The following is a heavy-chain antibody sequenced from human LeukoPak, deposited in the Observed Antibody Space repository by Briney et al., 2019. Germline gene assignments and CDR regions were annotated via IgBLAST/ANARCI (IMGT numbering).Heavy chain of an antibody. V-gene: IGHV3-20*04. Sequence: GGSLRLSCATFGFTFVDYGLSWVRRAPGKGLEWLCAINYNGAITDYADSVKGRFTISRDNAKNSLYLRMDSLRAEDTALYYCARDRLGPSFSVSHFDLWGQGTLVTVSS. CDR2: INYNGAIT. D-gene: IGHD3-3*02. CDR1: GFTFVDYG. J-gene: IGHJ4*02. CDR3: ARDRLGPSFSVSHFDL.